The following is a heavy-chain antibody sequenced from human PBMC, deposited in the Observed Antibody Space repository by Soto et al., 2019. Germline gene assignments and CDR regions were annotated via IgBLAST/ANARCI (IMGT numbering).Heavy chain of an antibody. Sequence: PGGSLRLSCAASGFTFTSYAMNWVRLTPGKGLEWVSAISGSGSNTFYADSVRGRFTISRDNSKNTVFLQMNNLRAEDTAVYFCARDRASFDYWGQGNRVTVSS. CDR3: ARDRASFDY. CDR1: GFTFTSYA. V-gene: IGHV3-23*01. J-gene: IGHJ4*02. D-gene: IGHD1-26*01. CDR2: ISGSGSNT.